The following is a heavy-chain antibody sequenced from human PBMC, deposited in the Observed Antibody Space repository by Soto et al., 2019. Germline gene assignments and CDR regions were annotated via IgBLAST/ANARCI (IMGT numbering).Heavy chain of an antibody. CDR2: IYWNDDK. CDR1: GFSLSTSGVG. D-gene: IGHD5-18*01. Sequence: QITLKESGPTLVKPTQTLTLTCTFSGFSLSTSGVGVGWIRQPPGKALEWLALIYWNDDKRYSPSLKSRLTITKDTAKNQVVLTMTNMDPVDTATYYCAHGSYGYEGNWFDPLGQGTLVTVSS. CDR3: AHGSYGYEGNWFDP. V-gene: IGHV2-5*01. J-gene: IGHJ5*02.